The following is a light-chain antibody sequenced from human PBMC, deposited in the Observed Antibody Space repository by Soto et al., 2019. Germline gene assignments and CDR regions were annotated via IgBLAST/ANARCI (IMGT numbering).Light chain of an antibody. V-gene: IGKV1-5*03. J-gene: IGKJ1*01. CDR3: QQYHTWWT. CDR2: KAS. CDR1: QSINVW. Sequence: DIPMTQSPSTLSASVGDRVTITCRASQSINVWLAWYQQKPGKAPKLLIYKASSLESGVPSRFSGSGSGTEFTLTISSLQPDDFATYYCQQYHTWWTFGQGTKVEIK.